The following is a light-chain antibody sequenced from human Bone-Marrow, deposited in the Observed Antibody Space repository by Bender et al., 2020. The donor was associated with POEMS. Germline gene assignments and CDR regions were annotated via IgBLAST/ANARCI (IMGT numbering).Light chain of an antibody. CDR1: SSNMAGYD. Sequence: QSALTQPASVSGSPGQSITISCTGSSSNMAGYDVNWYQRLPGTAPKLLIYGNHIRSSGVPDRFSGSKSGTSASLAITGLQADDEADYYCISYTSSSTYVFGTGTKVTVL. CDR3: ISYTSSSTYV. J-gene: IGLJ1*01. CDR2: GNH. V-gene: IGLV1-40*01.